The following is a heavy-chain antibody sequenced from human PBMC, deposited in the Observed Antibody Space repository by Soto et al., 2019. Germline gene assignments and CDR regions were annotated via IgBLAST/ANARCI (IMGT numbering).Heavy chain of an antibody. Sequence: SQTLSLTCDISGDSVSSSSVTWNWIRQSPSRGLEWLGRTYYRSRWYNDYAESVKSRIIINPDTSKNQFSLHLNSVIPDDTAVYYCVRLIGNSWLDFWGQGNLVPVS. V-gene: IGHV6-1*01. CDR1: GDSVSSSSVT. CDR3: VRLIGNSWLDF. CDR2: TYYRSRWYN. J-gene: IGHJ5*01. D-gene: IGHD1-26*01.